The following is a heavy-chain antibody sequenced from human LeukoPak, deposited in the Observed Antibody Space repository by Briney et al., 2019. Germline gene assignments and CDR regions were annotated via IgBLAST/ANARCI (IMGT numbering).Heavy chain of an antibody. J-gene: IGHJ3*02. CDR3: ARDGGSSWYGAFDI. CDR1: GFNFDDYS. Sequence: GGSLRLSCAASGFNFDDYSINWVRQAPGKGLEWVSYISSSSSTIYYADSVKGRFSISRDNAKNSVYLQMNSLRAEDTAVYYCARDGGSSWYGAFDIWGQGTMVTVSS. V-gene: IGHV3-48*01. D-gene: IGHD6-13*01. CDR2: ISSSSSTI.